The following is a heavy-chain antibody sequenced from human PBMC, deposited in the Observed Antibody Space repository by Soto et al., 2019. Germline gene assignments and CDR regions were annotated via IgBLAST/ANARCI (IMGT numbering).Heavy chain of an antibody. D-gene: IGHD3-22*01. Sequence: GGSLRLSCAASGFTFSSYAMHWVRQAPGKGLEWVAVISYDGSNKYYADSVKGRFTISRDNSKNTLYLQMNSLRAEDTAVYYCARDYYDSSGYSSYFDYWGQGTLVTVSS. J-gene: IGHJ4*02. CDR3: ARDYYDSSGYSSYFDY. V-gene: IGHV3-30-3*01. CDR2: ISYDGSNK. CDR1: GFTFSSYA.